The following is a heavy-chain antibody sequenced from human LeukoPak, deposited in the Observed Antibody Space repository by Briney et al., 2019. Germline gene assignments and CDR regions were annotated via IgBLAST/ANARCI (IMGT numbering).Heavy chain of an antibody. Sequence: SETLSLTCAVYGGSFSGYYWSWIRQPPGKGLEWIGEINHSGSTNYNPSLKSRVTISVDTSKNQFSLKLSSVTAADTAVYYCASGTPYSGSYYDAFDIWGQGTMVTVSS. J-gene: IGHJ3*02. CDR1: GGSFSGYY. V-gene: IGHV4-34*01. CDR2: INHSGST. CDR3: ASGTPYSGSYYDAFDI. D-gene: IGHD1-26*01.